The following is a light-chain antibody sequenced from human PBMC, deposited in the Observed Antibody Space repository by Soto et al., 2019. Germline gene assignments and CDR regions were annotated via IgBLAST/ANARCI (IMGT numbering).Light chain of an antibody. V-gene: IGKV2-28*01. Sequence: EIVMTQSPLTLPVTPGEPASISCRSIQSLLYNNTYNYLDWYVQKPGQSPXLLIYFGSNRAPGVPDRFSGSGSGTDFTLKINRVEAEDVGTYYCMQALQSLTFGQGTRVEIK. CDR2: FGS. CDR1: QSLLYNNTYNY. J-gene: IGKJ5*01. CDR3: MQALQSLT.